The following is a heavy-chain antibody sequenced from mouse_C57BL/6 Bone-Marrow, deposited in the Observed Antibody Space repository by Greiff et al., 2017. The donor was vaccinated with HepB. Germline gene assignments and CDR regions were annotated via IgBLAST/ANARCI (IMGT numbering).Heavy chain of an antibody. J-gene: IGHJ2*01. D-gene: IGHD1-1*01. CDR2: INPSTGGT. V-gene: IGHV1-42*01. CDR3: ARYGGSSYEDYFDY. CDR1: GYSFTGYY. Sequence: VQLQQSGPELVKPGASVKISCKASGYSFTGYYMNWVKQSPEKSLEWIGEINPSTGGTTYNQKFKAKATLTVDKSSSTAYMQLKSLTYEDSAVYYCARYGGSSYEDYFDYWGQGTTLTVSS.